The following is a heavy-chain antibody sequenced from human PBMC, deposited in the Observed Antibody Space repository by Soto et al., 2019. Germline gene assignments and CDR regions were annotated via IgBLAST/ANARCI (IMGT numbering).Heavy chain of an antibody. V-gene: IGHV4-34*01. CDR2: INHSGST. Sequence: SETLSLTCAVYGGSFSGYYWSWIRQPPGKGLEWIGEINHSGSTNYNPSLKSRVTISVDTSKNQFSLKLSSVTAADTAVYYCARLVVPAAAVHYYYYGMDFWGQGTTVTVSS. D-gene: IGHD2-2*01. J-gene: IGHJ6*02. CDR1: GGSFSGYY. CDR3: ARLVVPAAAVHYYYYGMDF.